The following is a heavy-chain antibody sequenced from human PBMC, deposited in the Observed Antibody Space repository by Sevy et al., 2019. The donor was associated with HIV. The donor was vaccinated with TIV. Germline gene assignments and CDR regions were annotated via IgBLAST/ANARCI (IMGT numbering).Heavy chain of an antibody. CDR2: IGTAGDT. V-gene: IGHV3-13*01. Sequence: GGSLRLSCAAFGFTLSRNDMHWVRQVTGKGLEWVSGIGTAGDTYYPDSVKGRFTISREEDKNSLYLQMNSLRAGDTAVYYCARESTVQTHYGAFDIWGQGTMVTVSS. CDR1: GFTLSRND. CDR3: ARESTVQTHYGAFDI. J-gene: IGHJ3*02. D-gene: IGHD4-17*01.